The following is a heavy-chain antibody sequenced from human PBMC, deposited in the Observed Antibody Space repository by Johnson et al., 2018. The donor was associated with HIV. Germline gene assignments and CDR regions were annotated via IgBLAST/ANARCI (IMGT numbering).Heavy chain of an antibody. Sequence: HVQLVESGGGVVQPGGSLRLSCAASGFTFSDYYMSWIRQAPGKGLEWVSYISSGGSTKYYADSVKGRFTISRDNAKNSLYLQMNSLRAEDTAVYYCARDRGIGAAGDAFDIWGQGTMVTVSS. CDR3: ARDRGIGAAGDAFDI. CDR1: GFTFSDYY. V-gene: IGHV3-11*01. CDR2: ISSGGSTK. D-gene: IGHD6-13*01. J-gene: IGHJ3*02.